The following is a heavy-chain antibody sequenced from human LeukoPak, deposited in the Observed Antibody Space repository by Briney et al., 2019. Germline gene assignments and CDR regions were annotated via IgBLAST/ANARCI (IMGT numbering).Heavy chain of an antibody. CDR3: AKIVGATDY. D-gene: IGHD1-26*01. CDR2: ISYDGSNK. J-gene: IGHJ4*02. Sequence: GGSLRLSCAASGFTFSSDAMHWVRQAPGKGLEWVAVISYDGSNKYYADSVKGRFTISRDNSRNTLYLQMNSLRAEGTAVYYWAKIVGATDYWGQGTLVTVSS. V-gene: IGHV3-30*18. CDR1: GFTFSSDA.